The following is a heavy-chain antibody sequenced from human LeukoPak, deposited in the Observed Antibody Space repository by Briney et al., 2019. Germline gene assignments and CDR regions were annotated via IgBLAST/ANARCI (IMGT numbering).Heavy chain of an antibody. CDR3: ARGSSITGTISYYYYYMDV. V-gene: IGHV1-2*02. Sequence: GASVKVSCKASGYTFTGYYMHWVRQAPGQGLEWMGWINPNSGGTNYAQKFQGRVTMTRDTSISTAYMELSRLRSGDTAVYYCARGSSITGTISYYYYYMDVWGKGTTVTVSS. J-gene: IGHJ6*03. CDR2: INPNSGGT. CDR1: GYTFTGYY. D-gene: IGHD1-7*01.